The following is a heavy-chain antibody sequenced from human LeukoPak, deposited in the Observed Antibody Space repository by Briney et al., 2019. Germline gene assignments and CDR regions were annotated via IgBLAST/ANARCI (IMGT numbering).Heavy chain of an antibody. V-gene: IGHV3-7*03. CDR3: AKARWNDEGVGFFDY. CDR2: IKQDGSEK. D-gene: IGHD1-1*01. Sequence: PGGSLRLSCAASGFTFSSYWMSWVRQAPGKGLEWVVNIKQDGSEKYYADSVKGRFTISRDNAKNSLYLQMNSLRAEDTALYYCAKARWNDEGVGFFDYWGQGTLVTVSS. CDR1: GFTFSSYW. J-gene: IGHJ4*02.